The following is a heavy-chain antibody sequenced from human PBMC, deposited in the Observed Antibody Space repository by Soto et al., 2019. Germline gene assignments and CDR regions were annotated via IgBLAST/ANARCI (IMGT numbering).Heavy chain of an antibody. CDR1: GFTFRHYA. J-gene: IGHJ4*02. CDR3: AKEDPSGRYSLDY. V-gene: IGHV3-23*01. Sequence: PGGSLRLSCEGSGFTFRHYAMTWLRQGPGKGLEWVSTISQSGDKAYYADSVKGRFAISRDNSKNTTYLQMINLRAEDTAVYYCAKEDPSGRYSLDYWGQGSQVTVSS. CDR2: ISQSGDKA. D-gene: IGHD1-26*01.